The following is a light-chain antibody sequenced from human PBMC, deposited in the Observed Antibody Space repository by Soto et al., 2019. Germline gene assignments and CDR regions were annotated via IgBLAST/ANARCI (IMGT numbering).Light chain of an antibody. Sequence: EIVLTQSPATLSLSPGERGTLSCRASQSVSTHLAWYQQKPGQAPRLLIYDASNRATGIPARFSGSGSGTDFTLTISYIEPEDFAFYYCQQHSDWVTFGGGTKVEI. CDR3: QQHSDWVT. CDR2: DAS. V-gene: IGKV3-11*01. CDR1: QSVSTH. J-gene: IGKJ4*01.